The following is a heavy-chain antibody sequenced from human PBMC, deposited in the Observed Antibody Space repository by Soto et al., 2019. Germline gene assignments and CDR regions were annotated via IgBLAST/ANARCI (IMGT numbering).Heavy chain of an antibody. J-gene: IGHJ4*02. CDR1: GYTFVGHY. D-gene: IGHD6-13*01. Sequence: QVQLVQAGAEVKKPGAAVIVSCKTSGYTFVGHYMHWVRQSPGQGVEWVACSNPKRGDANYAEQFQGRDIVSTDPSISTAYLEMNGLTSDDTAVYYCARDAASGSWEHYFDYWGQGTAVTVSS. CDR2: SNPKRGDA. V-gene: IGHV1-2*02. CDR3: ARDAASGSWEHYFDY.